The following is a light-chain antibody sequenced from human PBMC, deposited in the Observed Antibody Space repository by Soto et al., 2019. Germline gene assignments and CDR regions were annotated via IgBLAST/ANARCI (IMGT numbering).Light chain of an antibody. Sequence: QSALTQPPSVSGAPGQRVTISCTGSSSNIGAGYDVHWYQQLPGTAPKLLIYGNSNRPSGVPDRFSGSKSCTSASLAITGLQAEDEADYYCQSYDSSLSARVFGTGTKVTVL. CDR2: GNS. CDR1: SSNIGAGYD. V-gene: IGLV1-40*01. J-gene: IGLJ1*01. CDR3: QSYDSSLSARV.